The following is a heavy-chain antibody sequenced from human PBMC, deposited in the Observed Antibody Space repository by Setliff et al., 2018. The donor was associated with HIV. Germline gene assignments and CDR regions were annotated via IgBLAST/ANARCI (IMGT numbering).Heavy chain of an antibody. CDR1: GGTFSSYA. Sequence: SVKVSCKASGGTFSSYAISWVRQAPGQGLEWMGGIIPIFGTANYAQKFQGRVTITTDESTSTAYMELSSLRSEDTAVYYCARVRDGYNGDAFDIWGQGIMVTVSS. D-gene: IGHD5-12*01. CDR3: ARVRDGYNGDAFDI. CDR2: IIPIFGTA. J-gene: IGHJ3*02. V-gene: IGHV1-69*05.